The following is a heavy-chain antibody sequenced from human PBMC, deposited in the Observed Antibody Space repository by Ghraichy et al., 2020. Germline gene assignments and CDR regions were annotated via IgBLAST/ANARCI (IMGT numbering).Heavy chain of an antibody. V-gene: IGHV4-59*01. CDR1: GGSISSYY. CDR3: ARVEYSSSDLYYYYYYYMDV. J-gene: IGHJ6*03. CDR2: IYYSGST. Sequence: SETLSLTCTVSGGSISSYYWSWIRQPPGKGLEWIGYIYYSGSTNYNPSLKSRVTISVDTSKNQFSLKLSSVTAADTAVYYCARVEYSSSDLYYYYYYYMDVWGKGTTVTVSS. D-gene: IGHD6-6*01.